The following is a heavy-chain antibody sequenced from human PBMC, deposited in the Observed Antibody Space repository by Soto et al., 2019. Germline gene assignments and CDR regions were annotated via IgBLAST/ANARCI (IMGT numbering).Heavy chain of an antibody. CDR2: ISSSSSYI. CDR3: ARARGYSYGYWFDP. Sequence: ESGGGLVKPGGSLRLSCAASGFTFSSYSMNWVRQAPGKGLEWVSSISSSSSYIYYADSVKGRFTISRDNAKNSLYLQMNSLRAEDTAVYYCARARGYSYGYWFDPWGQGTLVTVSS. J-gene: IGHJ5*02. V-gene: IGHV3-21*01. CDR1: GFTFSSYS. D-gene: IGHD5-18*01.